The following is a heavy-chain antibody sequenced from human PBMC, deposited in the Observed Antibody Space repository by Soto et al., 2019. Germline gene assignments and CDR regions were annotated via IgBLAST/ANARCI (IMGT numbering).Heavy chain of an antibody. CDR1: GFTFGNYA. CDR2: ITAGGGTT. Sequence: EVQLLESGGGLVQPGGSLRLSCSASGFTFGNYAMRWVRQAPGKVLEWVSGITAGGGTTDYADSVKGRFTISRDNSKNTLYLQMSSLRVEDTAVYYCAKAHLVYGSTWFFFDSWGQGSLVTVSS. J-gene: IGHJ4*02. D-gene: IGHD2-2*01. CDR3: AKAHLVYGSTWFFFDS. V-gene: IGHV3-23*01.